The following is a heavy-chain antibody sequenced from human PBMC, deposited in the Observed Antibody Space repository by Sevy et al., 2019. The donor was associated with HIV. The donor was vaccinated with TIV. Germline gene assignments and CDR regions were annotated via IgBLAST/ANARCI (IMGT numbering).Heavy chain of an antibody. CDR1: GFTFSSYS. J-gene: IGHJ6*02. V-gene: IGHV3-21*01. CDR2: ISSSSSYI. D-gene: IGHD6-13*01. Sequence: GGSLRLSCAASGFTFSSYSMNWVRQAPGKGLEWVSSISSSSSYIYYADSVKGRFTISRDNAKNSLYLQMNSLRAEDKAVYYCARDGGYSSSWYYYYYGMDVWGQGNTVTVSS. CDR3: ARDGGYSSSWYYYYYGMDV.